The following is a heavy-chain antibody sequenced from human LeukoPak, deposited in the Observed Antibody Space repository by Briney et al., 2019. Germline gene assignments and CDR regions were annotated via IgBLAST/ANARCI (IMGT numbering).Heavy chain of an antibody. J-gene: IGHJ6*03. Sequence: ASVKVSCKASGYSLTSCGINWVRQATGQGLEWMGWMNPNSGDTGYAQKFQGRVTMTRNTSISTAYMELSSLRSEDTAVYYCARAKVLWFGELYANMDVWGKGTTVTISS. CDR1: GYSLTSCG. CDR2: MNPNSGDT. V-gene: IGHV1-8*02. D-gene: IGHD3-10*01. CDR3: ARAKVLWFGELYANMDV.